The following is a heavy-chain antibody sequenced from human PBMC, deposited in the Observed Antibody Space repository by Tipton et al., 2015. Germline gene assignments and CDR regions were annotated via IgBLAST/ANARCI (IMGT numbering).Heavy chain of an antibody. V-gene: IGHV3-74*01. CDR3: ARFTYFDL. CDR1: GFTFSSWW. J-gene: IGHJ2*01. CDR2: IASDGSTT. Sequence: SLRLSCAASGFTFSSWWMHWVRQAPGKGLVWVSRIASDGSTTDYADSVEGRFTVSRDNAKNTLYLQMNSLRVDDTAVYYCARFTYFDLWGRGTLVSASS.